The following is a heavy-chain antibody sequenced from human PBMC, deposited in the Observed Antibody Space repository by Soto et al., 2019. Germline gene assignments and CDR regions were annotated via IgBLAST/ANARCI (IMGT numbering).Heavy chain of an antibody. J-gene: IGHJ4*02. CDR3: ETGIKYDILTGFYPC. CDR2: IYSDGST. Sequence: GGSLRLSCAASGFTVNSNYMSWVRQAPGKGLEWVSVIYSDGSTYYADSVKGRFIISRDNSNNTLYFQMNSLRAEDTAVYYCETGIKYDILTGFYPCWGQGKLVSVS. D-gene: IGHD3-9*01. V-gene: IGHV3-66*01. CDR1: GFTVNSNY.